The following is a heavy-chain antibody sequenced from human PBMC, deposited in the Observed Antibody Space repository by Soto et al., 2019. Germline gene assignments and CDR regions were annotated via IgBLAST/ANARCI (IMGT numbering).Heavy chain of an antibody. J-gene: IGHJ4*02. CDR3: AKSGVGGDSSEYLVDK. D-gene: IGHD3-22*01. CDR2: ISGAASFT. V-gene: IGHV3-23*01. Sequence: EVQLLESGGGFIQPGGSLRLACEASGFTFSDYAMSWVRQAPGKGLEWVSAISGAASFTYYADSVKGRFTISRDNTKNRLFLQLNSLRADETSIYFCAKSGVGGDSSEYLVDKWGQGTLVTVAS. CDR1: GFTFSDYA.